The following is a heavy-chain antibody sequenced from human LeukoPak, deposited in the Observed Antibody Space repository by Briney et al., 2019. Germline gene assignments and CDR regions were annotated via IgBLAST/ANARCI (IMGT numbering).Heavy chain of an antibody. D-gene: IGHD2-2*01. CDR3: AIPAAMSEGALGY. CDR2: ISSSSSTI. V-gene: IGHV3-48*01. J-gene: IGHJ4*02. Sequence: GGSLRLSCAASGFTFSSYWMHWVRQAPGKGLEWVSYISSSSSTIYYADSVKGRFTISRDNAKNSLYLQMNSLRAEDTAVYYCAIPAAMSEGALGYWGQGTLVTVSS. CDR1: GFTFSSYW.